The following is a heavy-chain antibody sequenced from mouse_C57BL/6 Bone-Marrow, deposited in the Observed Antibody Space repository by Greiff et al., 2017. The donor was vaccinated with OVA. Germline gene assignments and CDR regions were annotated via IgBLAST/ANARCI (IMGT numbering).Heavy chain of an antibody. Sequence: VQLQQSGPELVKPGDSVKISCKASGYSFTGYFMNWVMQSHGKSLEWIGRINPYNGDTFYNQKFKGKATLTVDKSSSTAHMELRSLTSEDSAVYYWAREGGGIYYCGSRLFAYWGQGTLVTVSA. V-gene: IGHV1-20*01. CDR1: GYSFTGYF. J-gene: IGHJ3*01. CDR2: INPYNGDT. D-gene: IGHD1-1*01. CDR3: AREGGGIYYCGSRLFAY.